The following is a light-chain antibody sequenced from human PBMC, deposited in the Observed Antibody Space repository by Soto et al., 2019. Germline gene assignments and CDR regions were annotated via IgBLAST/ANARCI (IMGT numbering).Light chain of an antibody. Sequence: QSALTQPASVSGSPGQSITISCTGASSDVGGYNYVSWYQQHPGKAPKLMIYEVSNRPSGVSNRFSGSKSGNTASLTISGLQAEDEADYYGSSYTTSATYVFGSGT. CDR1: SSDVGGYNY. J-gene: IGLJ1*01. CDR2: EVS. CDR3: SSYTTSATYV. V-gene: IGLV2-14*01.